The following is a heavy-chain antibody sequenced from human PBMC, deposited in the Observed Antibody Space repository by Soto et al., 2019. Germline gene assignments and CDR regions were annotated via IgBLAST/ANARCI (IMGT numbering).Heavy chain of an antibody. Sequence: EVQLVESGGGLVQPGGSLRLSCAASGFSFSSYWMSWVRQAPGKGLEWVANILLDGSEKNYVDSVKGRFTISRDNANNSLSLQFNSLRAEDTAVYYCARSGSYGIGPFDYWGQGTQETVSS. V-gene: IGHV3-7*01. CDR3: ARSGSYGIGPFDY. D-gene: IGHD5-18*01. J-gene: IGHJ4*02. CDR1: GFSFSSYW. CDR2: ILLDGSEK.